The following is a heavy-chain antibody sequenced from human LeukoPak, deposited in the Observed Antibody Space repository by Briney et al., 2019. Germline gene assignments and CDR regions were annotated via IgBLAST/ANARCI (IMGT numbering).Heavy chain of an antibody. J-gene: IGHJ4*02. CDR1: GGSFSGYY. CDR2: ISGSGGST. CDR3: ARDIQIDY. V-gene: IGHV3-23*01. Sequence: ETLSLTCAVYGGSFSGYYWSWIRQPPGKGLEWVSAISGSGGSTYYADSVKGRFTISGDNSKNTLYLQMNSLRAEDTAVYYCARDIQIDYWGQGTLVTVSS.